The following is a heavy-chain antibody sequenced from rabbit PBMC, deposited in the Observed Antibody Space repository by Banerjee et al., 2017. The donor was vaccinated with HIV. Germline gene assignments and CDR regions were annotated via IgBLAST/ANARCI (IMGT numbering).Heavy chain of an antibody. Sequence: QEQLVESGGGLVQPGGSLTLSCKASGLDFSSSYWICWVRQAPGKGLEWIGCIYSGSGATYYASWVNGRFTISRSTSLDTVDLKMTSLTAADTATYFCARDTGAYNDFNLWGPGTLVTVS. CDR3: ARDTGAYNDFNL. D-gene: IGHD4-1*01. J-gene: IGHJ4*01. V-gene: IGHV1S43*01. CDR1: GLDFSSSYW. CDR2: IYSGSGAT.